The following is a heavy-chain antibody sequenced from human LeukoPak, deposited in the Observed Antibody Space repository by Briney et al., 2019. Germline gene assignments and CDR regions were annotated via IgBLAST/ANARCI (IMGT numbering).Heavy chain of an antibody. V-gene: IGHV3-7*01. D-gene: IGHD3-3*01. CDR1: GFTFSTYW. Sequence: GGSLRLSCAASGFTFSTYWMNWVRQAPGKGLEWVANIKQDGSEKYYVDSVKGRFTISRDNAKNSLYLQMNSLRAEDTAVYYCAREMAYYDFWAKAFDIWGQGTMVTVSS. CDR2: IKQDGSEK. CDR3: AREMAYYDFWAKAFDI. J-gene: IGHJ3*02.